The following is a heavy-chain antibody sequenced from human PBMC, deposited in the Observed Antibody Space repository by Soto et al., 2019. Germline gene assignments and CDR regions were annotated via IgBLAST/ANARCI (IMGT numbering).Heavy chain of an antibody. V-gene: IGHV3-23*01. Sequence: EVQLLESGGGLVQPGGSLRLSCAASGFTFSSYAMSWVRQAPGKGLEWVSAISGSGGSTYYADSVKGRFTISRDNSKNTLYLQMNSLSAEDTAVYYCAKDVYDYGDYRGWFDPWGQGTLVTVS. D-gene: IGHD4-17*01. CDR1: GFTFSSYA. CDR3: AKDVYDYGDYRGWFDP. J-gene: IGHJ5*02. CDR2: ISGSGGST.